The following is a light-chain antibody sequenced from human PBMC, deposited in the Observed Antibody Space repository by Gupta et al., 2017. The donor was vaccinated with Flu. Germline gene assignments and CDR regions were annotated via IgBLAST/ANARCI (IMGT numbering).Light chain of an antibody. CDR1: SSNIGSNT. V-gene: IGLV1-44*01. CDR2: SNN. CDR3: AAWDDSRNGWV. Sequence: QSVLPQPPSASGTPGQRVTISCSGSSSNIGSNTVNWYQQLPGPAPKLLIYSNNQRPSVVPDRFSGSKSGTSASLAISGLQAEDEADYYCAAWDDSRNGWVFGGGTKLTVL. J-gene: IGLJ3*02.